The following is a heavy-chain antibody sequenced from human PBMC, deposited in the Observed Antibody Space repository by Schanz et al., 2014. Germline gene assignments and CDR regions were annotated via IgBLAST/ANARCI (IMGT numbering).Heavy chain of an antibody. CDR2: IYDGGST. J-gene: IGHJ4*02. CDR3: ARGRQQLGSFDY. Sequence: QVQLQESGPGLVKPSDTLSLTCAVSGYSISSGGYYWSWIRQHPGKGLEWIGYIYDGGSTYYNPSLKSRVTISVDTSKNQFSLNLSSVTAADTAVYYCARGRQQLGSFDYWGPGTLVSVSS. D-gene: IGHD6-13*01. V-gene: IGHV4-31*11. CDR1: GYSISSGGYY.